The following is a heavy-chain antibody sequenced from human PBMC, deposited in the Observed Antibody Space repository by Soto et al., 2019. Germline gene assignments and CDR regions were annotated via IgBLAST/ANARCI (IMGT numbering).Heavy chain of an antibody. Sequence: SETLSLTCTVSGGSANPLYWTWIRQPPGKGLEWIGNIYFSGSTNYNPPLQSRVTMSIDTSKNQFSLHLSAVTAADTAVYYCAKRSEDYAAWFDYWGQGTLVTVSS. D-gene: IGHD3-16*01. CDR3: AKRSEDYAAWFDY. V-gene: IGHV4-59*02. J-gene: IGHJ5*01. CDR1: GGSANPLY. CDR2: IYFSGST.